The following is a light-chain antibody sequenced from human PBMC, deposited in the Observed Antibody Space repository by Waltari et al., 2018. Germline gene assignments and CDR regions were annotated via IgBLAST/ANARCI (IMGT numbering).Light chain of an antibody. V-gene: IGLV3-25*03. J-gene: IGLJ3*02. Sequence: SYELTQPPSVSVSPGQTARITCSGDALQKHYAHWYQQKPGKAPVMVIYKDNERPSGIPERFSGSSSGTTVTLTISGVQAEDEADYYCQSADSSGTWVFGGGTNLTVL. CDR1: ALQKHY. CDR2: KDN. CDR3: QSADSSGTWV.